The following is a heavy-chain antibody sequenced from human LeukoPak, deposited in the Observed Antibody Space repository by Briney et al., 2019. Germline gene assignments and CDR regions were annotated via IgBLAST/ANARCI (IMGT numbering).Heavy chain of an antibody. V-gene: IGHV3-21*01. J-gene: IGHJ4*02. CDR3: ARDLDSRFDY. Sequence: GGSLRLSCAASGFTFSSYSMNWVRQAPGKGLEWVSSISSSSSYIYYADSVKGRFTISRDNAKNSLYLQMNSLRAEDTTVYYCARDLDSRFDYWGQGTLVTVSS. CDR1: GFTFSSYS. CDR2: ISSSSSYI. D-gene: IGHD6-13*01.